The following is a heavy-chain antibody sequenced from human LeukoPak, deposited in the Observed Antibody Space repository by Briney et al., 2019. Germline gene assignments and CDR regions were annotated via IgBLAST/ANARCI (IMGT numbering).Heavy chain of an antibody. J-gene: IGHJ4*02. V-gene: IGHV3-30-3*01. D-gene: IGHD1-26*01. CDR3: ARGGWELLHRDGWEANY. CDR1: GFTFSSYA. CDR2: ISYDGSNK. Sequence: GRSLRLSSAASGFTFSSYAMHWVRQAPGKGLEWVAVISYDGSNKYYADSVKGRFTISRDNSKNTLYLQMNSLRAEDTAVYYCARGGWELLHRDGWEANYWGQGTLVTVSS.